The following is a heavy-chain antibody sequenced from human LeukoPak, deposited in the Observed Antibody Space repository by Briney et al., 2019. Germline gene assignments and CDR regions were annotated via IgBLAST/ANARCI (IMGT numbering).Heavy chain of an antibody. Sequence: SGPTLVKPTQTLTLTCTFSGFSLSTSGVGVGWIRQPPGKALEWLALTYWNDDKRYSPSLKSRLTITKDTSKNQVVLTMTNMDPVDTATYYCAHIHRMPHFDYWGQGTLVTVSS. D-gene: IGHD2-15*01. CDR2: TYWNDDK. CDR3: AHIHRMPHFDY. V-gene: IGHV2-5*01. J-gene: IGHJ4*02. CDR1: GFSLSTSGVG.